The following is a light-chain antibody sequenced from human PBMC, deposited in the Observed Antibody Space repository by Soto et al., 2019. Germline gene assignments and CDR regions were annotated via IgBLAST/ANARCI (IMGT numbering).Light chain of an antibody. CDR1: QSISSY. J-gene: IGKJ2*01. Sequence: DLQMTQSPSSLSASVGDRVTITCRASQSISSYLNWYQQKPGKAPKLLIYAASSLQSGVPSRFSGSGSETDFTLTINSLQPEDFATYYCQQSSITPYTFGQGTKLEIK. CDR3: QQSSITPYT. CDR2: AAS. V-gene: IGKV1-39*01.